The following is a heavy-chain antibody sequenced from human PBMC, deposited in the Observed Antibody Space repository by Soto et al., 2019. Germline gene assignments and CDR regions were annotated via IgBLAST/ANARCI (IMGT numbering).Heavy chain of an antibody. CDR2: ISGSGGST. J-gene: IGHJ6*02. CDR3: AKTRYSNYVYYYYGMDV. D-gene: IGHD4-4*01. V-gene: IGHV3-23*01. CDR1: GFTVSSYA. Sequence: GGSLRLSCAASGFTVSSYAMSWVRQAPGKGLEWVSAISGSGGSTYYADSVKGRFTISRDNSKNTLYLQMNSLRAEDTAVYYCAKTRYSNYVYYYYGMDVWGQGTTVTVSS.